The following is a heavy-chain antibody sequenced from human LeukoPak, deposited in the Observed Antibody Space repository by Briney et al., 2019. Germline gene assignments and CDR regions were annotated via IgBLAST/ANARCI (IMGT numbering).Heavy chain of an antibody. CDR1: VCIFNHYL. J-gene: IGHJ4*02. V-gene: IGHV3-30*04. Sequence: GRSLRLSCAASVCIFNHYLMNELRQAPGKGLEWVAVITSVGSTNYYAESVKGRFSIFRDNSKNSLYLQMNNLRADDTAVYYCVRGWPHDFRTGYFDYWGQGMLVTVSS. CDR2: ITSVGSTN. CDR3: VRGWPHDFRTGYFDY. D-gene: IGHD3/OR15-3a*01.